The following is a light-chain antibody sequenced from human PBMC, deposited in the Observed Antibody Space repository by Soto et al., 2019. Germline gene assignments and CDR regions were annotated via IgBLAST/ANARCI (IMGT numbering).Light chain of an antibody. Sequence: ETAMTQSPGTLSVSLGERATLSCRASQSVSIHLAWYQQKPGQAPRLLIYDTSTRATGIPARFSGSGSGTEFTLTISSLQSEDFAVYYCQQYSNWHPITFGQGTRLEIK. J-gene: IGKJ5*01. V-gene: IGKV3-15*01. CDR1: QSVSIH. CDR3: QQYSNWHPIT. CDR2: DTS.